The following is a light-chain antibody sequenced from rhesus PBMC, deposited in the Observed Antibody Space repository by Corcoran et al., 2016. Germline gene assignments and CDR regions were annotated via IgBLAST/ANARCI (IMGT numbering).Light chain of an antibody. CDR2: DFS. V-gene: IGLV2-23*01. CDR1: SRDNCCYHY. CDR3: SSYAGSNTYI. J-gene: IGLJ1*01. Sequence: QAALTQPPSVSGSPGQSVTXPXNGPSRDNCCYHYVSWYHQHPGKAPXLMIYDFSNRXSGVSDRVSGSTSXNPASLTFSGLQAXYXXXYYXSSYAGSNTYIFGAGTR.